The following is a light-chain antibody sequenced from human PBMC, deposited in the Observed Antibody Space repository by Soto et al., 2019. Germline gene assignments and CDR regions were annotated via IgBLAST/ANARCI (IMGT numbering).Light chain of an antibody. CDR1: QSVGSD. J-gene: IGKJ4*01. CDR2: DIS. Sequence: EIELTQSPATLSLSPGETATLSCRASQSVGSDLAWYQQKPGQAPRLLIYDISNRATAIPARFSGSGSGTDFTLTISSLEPEDFAVYYCQQRLDWPLTFGGGTKVEI. V-gene: IGKV3-11*01. CDR3: QQRLDWPLT.